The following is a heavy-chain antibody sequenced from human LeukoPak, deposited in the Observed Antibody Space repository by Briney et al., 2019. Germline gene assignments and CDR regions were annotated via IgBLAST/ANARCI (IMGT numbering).Heavy chain of an antibody. CDR2: IRQDGGEI. J-gene: IGHJ4*02. D-gene: IGHD1-26*01. CDR1: GFTFSSYW. CDR3: ARDKIVGATNFDS. V-gene: IGHV3-7*01. Sequence: QPGGSLRLXCAASGFTFSSYWMAWVRRAPGKGLEWVANIRQDGGEIYYVDSVKGRFILSRDNAKNSLYLEMNSLRDEDTAVYCCARDKIVGATNFDSWGQGTLVTVSS.